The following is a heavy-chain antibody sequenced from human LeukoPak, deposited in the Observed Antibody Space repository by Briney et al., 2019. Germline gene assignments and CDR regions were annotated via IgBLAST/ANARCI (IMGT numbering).Heavy chain of an antibody. D-gene: IGHD2-15*01. V-gene: IGHV3-7*01. J-gene: IGHJ4*02. CDR2: IKQDGSEK. Sequence: GGSLRLSCAASGFTFRSYWMSWVRQAPGKVLEWVANIKQDGSEKYYVDSVKGRFTISRDNAKTSLYLQMNSLRAEDTAVYYCASGYCSRGRCYGDYWGQGTLVTVSS. CDR1: GFTFRSYW. CDR3: ASGYCSRGRCYGDY.